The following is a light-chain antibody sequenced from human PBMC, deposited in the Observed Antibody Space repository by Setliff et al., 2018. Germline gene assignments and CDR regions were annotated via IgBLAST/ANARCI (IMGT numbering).Light chain of an antibody. Sequence: QSALTQPPSVSGAPGQRVTISCTGSSSNIGAGYDVHWYQQLPGTDPKLLIYGNSNRPSGVPDRXSGXXSXXXXXLAITGLQAEDEADYYCQSYDSSLSGDVFGTGTKGTV. CDR3: QSYDSSLSGDV. CDR2: GNS. CDR1: SSNIGAGYD. J-gene: IGLJ1*01. V-gene: IGLV1-40*01.